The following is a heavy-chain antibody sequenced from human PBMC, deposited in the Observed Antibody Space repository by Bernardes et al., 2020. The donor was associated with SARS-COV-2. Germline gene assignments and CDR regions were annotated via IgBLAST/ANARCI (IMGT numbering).Heavy chain of an antibody. Sequence: GGSLRLSCAASGFTFSSYAMSWVRQAPGKGLEWVSAISGSGGSTYYADSVKGRFTISRDNSKNTLYLQMNSLRAEDTAVYYCAKAITYCSSTSCPPIYYMDVWGKGTTVTVSS. CDR1: GFTFSSYA. CDR3: AKAITYCSSTSCPPIYYMDV. J-gene: IGHJ6*03. CDR2: ISGSGGST. D-gene: IGHD2-2*01. V-gene: IGHV3-23*01.